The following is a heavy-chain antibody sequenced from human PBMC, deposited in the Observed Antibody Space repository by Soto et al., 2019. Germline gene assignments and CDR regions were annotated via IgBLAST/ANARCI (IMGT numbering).Heavy chain of an antibody. V-gene: IGHV1-18*01. D-gene: IGHD6-13*01. CDR3: ARDSDTWYPRLTDPLINKYGMDV. CDR1: GYTFSDYG. CDR2: ISAYNGKT. J-gene: IGHJ6*02. Sequence: QVKLVQSGGEVKKPGASVKVSCKTSGYTFSDYGISWVRQAPGQGLEWVGWISAYNGKTKYADHVQDRVILTTDTSTSTAYMELRSLRSDDTAVYYCARDSDTWYPRLTDPLINKYGMDVWGQGTTVTVS.